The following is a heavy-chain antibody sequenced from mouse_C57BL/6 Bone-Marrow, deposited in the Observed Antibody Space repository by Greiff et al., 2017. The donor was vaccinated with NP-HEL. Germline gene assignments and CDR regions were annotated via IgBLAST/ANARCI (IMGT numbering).Heavy chain of an antibody. Sequence: VQLQQPGAELVRPGTSVKLSCKASGYTFTSYWMHWVKQRPGQGLEWIGVIDPSDSYTNYNQKFKGKATLTVDTSSSTAYMQLSSLTSEDSAVYYCARWHYYGSLYYFDYWGQGTTLTVSS. D-gene: IGHD1-1*01. J-gene: IGHJ2*01. CDR3: ARWHYYGSLYYFDY. CDR1: GYTFTSYW. CDR2: IDPSDSYT. V-gene: IGHV1-59*01.